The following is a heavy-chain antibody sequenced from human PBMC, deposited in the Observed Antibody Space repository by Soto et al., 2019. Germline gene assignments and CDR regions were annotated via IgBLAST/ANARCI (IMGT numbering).Heavy chain of an antibody. Sequence: GASVKVSCKASGFTFTSSAVQWVRQARGQRLEWIGWIVVGSGNTNYAQKFQERVTITRDMSTSTAYMELSSLRSEDTAVYYCAADAARITIFGVATQTSVGTNFDYWGQGTLVTVSS. J-gene: IGHJ4*02. CDR1: GFTFTSSA. D-gene: IGHD3-3*01. V-gene: IGHV1-58*01. CDR3: AADAARITIFGVATQTSVGTNFDY. CDR2: IVVGSGNT.